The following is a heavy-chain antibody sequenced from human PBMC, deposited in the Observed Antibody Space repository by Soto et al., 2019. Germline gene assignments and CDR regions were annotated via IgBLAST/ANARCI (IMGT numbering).Heavy chain of an antibody. CDR1: GYIFTSYS. D-gene: IGHD7-27*01. Sequence: QVQLVQSGAEEKKPGASVKVSCKASGYIFTSYSLHWVRQAPGQGLEWMGWINPGNVNTKYSQKFQGRVTITRDTSANTAYMELSSLTSEDTAVYYRARHPPLTGDALDYWGQGTLVTVSS. CDR2: INPGNVNT. J-gene: IGHJ4*02. CDR3: ARHPPLTGDALDY. V-gene: IGHV1-3*05.